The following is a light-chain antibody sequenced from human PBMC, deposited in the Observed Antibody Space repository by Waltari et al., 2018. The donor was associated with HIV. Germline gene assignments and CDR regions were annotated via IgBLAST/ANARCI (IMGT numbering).Light chain of an antibody. V-gene: IGLV1-47*01. Sequence: QSVLTQPPSASGTPGQRVTISCSGASSAIGSNYVYLYQQLPGTAPKLLIYRNNQRPSGVPDRFSGSKSGTSASLAISGLRSEDEADYYCAAWDVSLRGAYVFGTGTKVAVL. CDR1: SSAIGSNY. CDR3: AAWDVSLRGAYV. J-gene: IGLJ1*01. CDR2: RNN.